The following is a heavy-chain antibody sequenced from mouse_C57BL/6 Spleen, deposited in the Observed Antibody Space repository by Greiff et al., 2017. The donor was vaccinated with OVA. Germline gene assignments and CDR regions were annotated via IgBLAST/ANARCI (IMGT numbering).Heavy chain of an antibody. V-gene: IGHV1-69*01. J-gene: IGHJ4*01. CDR2: IDPSDSYT. CDR1: GYTFTSYW. Sequence: QVQLQQPGAELVMPGASVKLSCKASGYTFTSYWMHWVKQRPGQGLEWIGEIDPSDSYTNYNQKFKGKSTLTVDKSSSTAYMQLSSLTSEDSAVYYCARVGSNYGDYAMDYWGQGTSVTVSS. D-gene: IGHD2-5*01. CDR3: ARVGSNYGDYAMDY.